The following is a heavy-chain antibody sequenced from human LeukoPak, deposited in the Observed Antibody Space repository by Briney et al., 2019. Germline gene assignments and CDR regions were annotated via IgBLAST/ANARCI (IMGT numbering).Heavy chain of an antibody. CDR2: ISSSSSYI. J-gene: IGHJ4*02. D-gene: IGHD2-15*01. V-gene: IGHV3-21*01. Sequence: GGSLRLSCAASGFTFSSYSMNWVRQAPGKGLEWVSSISSSSSYIYYADSVKGRFTISRDNAKNSLYLQMNSLRAEDTAVYYCARESFNLDIVVVALDYWGQGTLVTVSS. CDR1: GFTFSSYS. CDR3: ARESFNLDIVVVALDY.